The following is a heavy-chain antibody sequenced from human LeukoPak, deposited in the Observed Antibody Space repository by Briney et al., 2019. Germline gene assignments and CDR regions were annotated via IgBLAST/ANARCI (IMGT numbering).Heavy chain of an antibody. D-gene: IGHD1-26*01. J-gene: IGHJ6*03. CDR1: GGSISSYY. Sequence: SETLSLTCTVSGGSISSYYRSWIRQPPGKGLKWIGYIYYSGSTNYNPSLKSRVTISVDTSKNQFSLKLSSVTAADTAVYYCARGGPELGYYYYYMDVWGKGTTVTVSS. V-gene: IGHV4-59*01. CDR2: IYYSGST. CDR3: ARGGPELGYYYYYMDV.